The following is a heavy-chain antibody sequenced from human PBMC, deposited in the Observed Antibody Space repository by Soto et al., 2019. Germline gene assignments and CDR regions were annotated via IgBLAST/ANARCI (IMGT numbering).Heavy chain of an antibody. CDR2: ISYDGSNK. J-gene: IGHJ6*02. CDR1: GFTFSSYG. D-gene: IGHD3-9*01. Sequence: PGGSLRLSCAASGFTFSSYGMHWVRQAPGKGLEWVAVISYDGSNKYYADSVKGRFTISRDNSKNTLYLQMNSLRAEDTAVYYCAKEHPDYDNYGMDVWGQGTTVTVSS. V-gene: IGHV3-30*18. CDR3: AKEHPDYDNYGMDV.